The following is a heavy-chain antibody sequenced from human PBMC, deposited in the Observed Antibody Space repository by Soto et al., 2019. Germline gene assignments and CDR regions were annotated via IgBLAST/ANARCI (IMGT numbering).Heavy chain of an antibody. CDR3: ARAGYCGPGCYYYFDY. CDR1: GFNFRIYT. Sequence: PGGSLRLSCVGSGFNFRIYTMNWVRQAPGKGPEWVSSISQTGDYIFYADSVKGRFTISRDNAKNSVFLQMNSLGAEDTAMYYCARAGYCGPGCYYYFDYWGQGTLVTVSS. V-gene: IGHV3-21*01. D-gene: IGHD2-21*02. J-gene: IGHJ4*02. CDR2: ISQTGDYI.